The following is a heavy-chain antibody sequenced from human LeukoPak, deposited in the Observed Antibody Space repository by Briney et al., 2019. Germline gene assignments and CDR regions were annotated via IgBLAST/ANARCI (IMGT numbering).Heavy chain of an antibody. Sequence: PGGSLRLSCAASGITVSSNYMDWVRQAPGKGLEWVSSISTSSIYIYYTNSMKDRFTISRDNARNSLYLQLNSLRVEDTAIYYCARGRHGSGSFDAFHIWGQGTMVTVSS. CDR3: ARGRHGSGSFDAFHI. V-gene: IGHV3-21*01. D-gene: IGHD3-10*01. J-gene: IGHJ3*02. CDR2: ISTSSIYI. CDR1: GITVSSNY.